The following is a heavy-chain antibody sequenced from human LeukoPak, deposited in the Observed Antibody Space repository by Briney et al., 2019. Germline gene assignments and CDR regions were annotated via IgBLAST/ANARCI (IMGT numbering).Heavy chain of an antibody. D-gene: IGHD3-10*01. Sequence: SETLSLTCAVYGGSFSGFYWTWLRQSPGKGLEWIGEINHSGSTNYNPSLKSRVSISVDTSKNQFSLKLSSVTAADTAVCYCARRVRGYYYGSGTQYYFDYWGQGTLVTVSS. CDR3: ARRVRGYYYGSGTQYYFDY. CDR1: GGSFSGFY. CDR2: INHSGST. J-gene: IGHJ4*02. V-gene: IGHV4-34*01.